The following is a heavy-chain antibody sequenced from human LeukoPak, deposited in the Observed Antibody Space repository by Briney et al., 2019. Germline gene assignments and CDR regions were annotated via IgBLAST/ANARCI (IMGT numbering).Heavy chain of an antibody. CDR3: AKGLQENLAWLTAFSAFDI. J-gene: IGHJ3*02. V-gene: IGHV1-2*02. D-gene: IGHD6-19*01. CDR2: INPNIGGT. CDR1: GYTFTDYY. Sequence: ASVKVSCNASGYTFTDYYMHWVRQAPGQGLEWMGWINPNIGGTNYAQKFQGRVTMTRDTSISTAYMELSRLRSDDTAVYYCAKGLQENLAWLTAFSAFDIWGQGTMVTVSS.